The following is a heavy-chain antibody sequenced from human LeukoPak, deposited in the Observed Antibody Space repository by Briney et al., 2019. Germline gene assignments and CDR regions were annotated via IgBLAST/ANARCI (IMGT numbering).Heavy chain of an antibody. D-gene: IGHD1-1*01. CDR2: IYYSGRT. CDR3: AREHRSAWKDSSLDY. V-gene: IGHV4-59*01. CDR1: GGSISSYY. Sequence: SETLSLTCTVSGGSISSYYWSWLRQPPGKGLEWIGYIYYSGRTNYNPSLKSRVTISLDTSKSHFSLKLNSVTAADTAVYYCAREHRSAWKDSSLDYWGQGTLVSVSS. J-gene: IGHJ4*02.